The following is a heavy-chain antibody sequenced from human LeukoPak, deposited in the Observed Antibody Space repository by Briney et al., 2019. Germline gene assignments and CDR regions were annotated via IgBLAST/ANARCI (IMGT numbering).Heavy chain of an antibody. D-gene: IGHD7-27*01. J-gene: IGHJ4*02. CDR3: ARDRDWGCSYCSY. CDR2: IKSKTYGGTT. V-gene: IGHV3-15*01. Sequence: KPGGSLRLSCAASGFTFNNAWMSWVRQAPGKGLEWVGRIKSKTYGGTTDCDAPVKGRFTISRDNSKNTLYLQMNSLRAEDTAVYYCARDRDWGCSYCSYWGQGTLVTVSS. CDR1: GFTFNNAW.